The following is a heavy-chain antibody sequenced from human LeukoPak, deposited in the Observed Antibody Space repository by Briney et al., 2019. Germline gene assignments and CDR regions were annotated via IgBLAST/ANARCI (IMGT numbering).Heavy chain of an antibody. J-gene: IGHJ4*02. CDR2: ISAYNGNT. CDR1: GYTFTSYG. Sequence: ASVKVSCTSSGYTFTSYGISWVRQAPGQGLEWMGWISAYNGNTNYAQKLQGRVTMTTDTSTSTAYMGLRSLRSDDTAVYYCARMGESIQLWFQSDYWGQGTLVTVSS. CDR3: ARMGESIQLWFQSDY. D-gene: IGHD5-18*01. V-gene: IGHV1-18*01.